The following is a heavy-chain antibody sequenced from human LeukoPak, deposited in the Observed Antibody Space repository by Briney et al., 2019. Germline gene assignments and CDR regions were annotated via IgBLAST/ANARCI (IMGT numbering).Heavy chain of an antibody. CDR3: AKDYYDGSEGWIDP. CDR2: IYSSGST. V-gene: IGHV4-4*07. Sequence: SETLSLTCSVSGGAIIPYYWNWIRQPAGKGLEWIGRIYSSGSTKYNPSLKSRVTMSVDTSKNQFSLKLSSVTAADTAVYYCAKDYYDGSEGWIDPWGQGTLVTVSS. J-gene: IGHJ5*02. CDR1: GGAIIPYY. D-gene: IGHD3-22*01.